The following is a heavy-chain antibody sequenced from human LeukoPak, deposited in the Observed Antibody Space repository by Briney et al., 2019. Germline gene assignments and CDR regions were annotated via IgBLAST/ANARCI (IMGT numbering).Heavy chain of an antibody. V-gene: IGHV3-30*04. CDR2: ISYDGSNK. CDR3: ARGGSRIYCGGDCYTETDY. CDR1: GFTFSSYA. D-gene: IGHD2-21*02. J-gene: IGHJ4*02. Sequence: GGSLRLSCAASGFTFSSYAMHWVRQAPGKGLEWVGVISYDGSNKYYVDSVKGRFTISRDNSKNTLYLQMNSLRAEDTAVYYCARGGSRIYCGGDCYTETDYWGQGTLVTVSS.